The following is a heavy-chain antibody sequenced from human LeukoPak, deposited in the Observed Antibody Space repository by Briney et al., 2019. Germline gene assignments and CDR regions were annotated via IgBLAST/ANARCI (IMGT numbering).Heavy chain of an antibody. V-gene: IGHV3-33*01. CDR2: IWYDGSNK. D-gene: IGHD3-22*01. J-gene: IGHJ1*01. CDR3: ARGRYYDSSGYYSHFQH. CDR1: GFTFSSYG. Sequence: GRSLRLSCAASGFTFSSYGMHWVRQAPGKGLEWVAVIWYDGSNKYYADSVKGRFTISRDNSKNTLYLQMNSLRAEDTAVYYCARGRYYDSSGYYSHFQHWGQGTLVTVSS.